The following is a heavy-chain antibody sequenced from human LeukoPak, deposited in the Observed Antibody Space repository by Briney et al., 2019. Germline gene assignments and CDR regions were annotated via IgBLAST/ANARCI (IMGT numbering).Heavy chain of an antibody. CDR2: IYYSGRT. V-gene: IGHV4-31*03. CDR1: GTSISSTSYY. J-gene: IGHJ1*01. CDR3: ARVVPVPSEYFRH. Sequence: TLSLTCSLSGTSISSTSYYWTWVRQIPGKGLEWIGYIYYSGRTYFNPSLRSRVTMSVNTSKSQFSLNLTSVTAADTAVYYCARVVPVPSEYFRHWGQGTLVTVSS.